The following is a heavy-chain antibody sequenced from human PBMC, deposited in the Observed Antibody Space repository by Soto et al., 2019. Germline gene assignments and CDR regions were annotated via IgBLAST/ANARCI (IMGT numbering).Heavy chain of an antibody. D-gene: IGHD3-3*01. CDR3: ARDPITIFGVVAYYYYGMDV. Sequence: GGSLRLSCAASGFTVSSNYMSWVRQAPGKGLVWVSRINSDGSSTSYADSVKGRFTISRDNAKNTLYLQMNSLRAEDTAVYYCARDPITIFGVVAYYYYGMDVWGQGTTVTVSS. CDR2: INSDGSST. V-gene: IGHV3-74*01. CDR1: GFTVSSNY. J-gene: IGHJ6*02.